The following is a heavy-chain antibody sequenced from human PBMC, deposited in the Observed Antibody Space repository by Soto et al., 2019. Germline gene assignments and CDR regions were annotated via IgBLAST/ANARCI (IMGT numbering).Heavy chain of an antibody. CDR1: GGPFSNYA. Sequence: QVHLVQSGAEVKKPGSSVKVSCQASGGPFSNYALSWVRQAPGHGLEWMGGIIPISGTTDYAQKFQARVTCTADESTNTSYMELSSLRADYTAVYYCARLPSVLPVVDMWGQGTLVTVSS. CDR2: IIPISGTT. V-gene: IGHV1-69*01. CDR3: ARLPSVLPVVDM. J-gene: IGHJ3*02.